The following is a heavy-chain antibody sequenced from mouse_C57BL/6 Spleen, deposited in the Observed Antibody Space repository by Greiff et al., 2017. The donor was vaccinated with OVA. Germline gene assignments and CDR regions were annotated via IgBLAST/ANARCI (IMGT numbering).Heavy chain of an antibody. V-gene: IGHV1-15*01. CDR3: TRDLLLRPYAMDY. CDR2: IDPETGGT. D-gene: IGHD1-1*01. CDR1: GYTFTDYE. Sequence: QVQLQQSGAELVRPGASVTLSCKASGYTFTDYEMHWVKQTPVHGLEWIGAIDPETGGTAYNQKFKGKAILTADKSSSTAYMELRSLTSEDSAVYYCTRDLLLRPYAMDYWGQGTSVTVSS. J-gene: IGHJ4*01.